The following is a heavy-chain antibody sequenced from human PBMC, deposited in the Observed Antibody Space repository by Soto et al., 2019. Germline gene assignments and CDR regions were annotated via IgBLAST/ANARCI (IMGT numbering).Heavy chain of an antibody. D-gene: IGHD1-26*01. CDR1: GGAVSSDY. Sequence: CLSCAVSGGAVSSDYWIWIRQSPGQGLGGIASVYYSGSTKYNPSLKSRVTMSADTSKIQCSVRLTAVTAADTAVYYCARALTWENWLARWGRGTLVTISS. J-gene: IGHJ5*02. CDR3: ARALTWENWLAR. CDR2: VYYSGST. V-gene: IGHV4-59*02.